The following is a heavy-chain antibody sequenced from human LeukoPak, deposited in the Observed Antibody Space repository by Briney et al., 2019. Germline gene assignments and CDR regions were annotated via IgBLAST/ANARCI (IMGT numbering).Heavy chain of an antibody. CDR1: GFTFSSYA. J-gene: IGHJ4*02. D-gene: IGHD3-10*01. V-gene: IGHV3-23*01. Sequence: GGSLRLSCAAPGFTFSSYAMSWVRQAPGKGLEWVSAISASGGSTYYADSVKGRFTISRDNSKNTLYLQMNSLRAEDTAVYYCAKRPGRGIYFDYWGQGTLVTVSS. CDR3: AKRPGRGIYFDY. CDR2: ISASGGST.